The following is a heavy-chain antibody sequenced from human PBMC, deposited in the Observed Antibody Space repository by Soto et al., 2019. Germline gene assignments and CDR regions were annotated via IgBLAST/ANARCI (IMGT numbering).Heavy chain of an antibody. CDR2: ISASGAYT. V-gene: IGHV3-23*01. J-gene: IGHJ4*02. D-gene: IGHD6-6*01. CDR1: GFTFSSYA. CDR3: VKEGIAARPYYFDY. Sequence: PGGSLRLSCAASGFTFSSYAVSWARQTPGKGLEWVSTISASGAYTYYADSLKGRFTISRDNSKNTLYLQMRSLRAGDTATSYCVKEGIAARPYYFDYWGQGTLVTVSS.